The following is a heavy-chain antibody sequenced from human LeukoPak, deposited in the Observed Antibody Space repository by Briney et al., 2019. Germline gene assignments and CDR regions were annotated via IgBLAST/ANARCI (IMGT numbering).Heavy chain of an antibody. D-gene: IGHD3-22*01. V-gene: IGHV3-30*18. CDR2: ISYDGSNK. CDR3: AKDRRYFDSSGWEYYFDY. Sequence: HPGGSLRLSCAASGFTFSSYGMHWVRQAPGKGLEWVAVISYDGSNKYYADSVKGRFTISRDNSKNTLYLQMNSLRAEDTAVFYCAKDRRYFDSSGWEYYFDYWGQGTLVTVSS. CDR1: GFTFSSYG. J-gene: IGHJ4*02.